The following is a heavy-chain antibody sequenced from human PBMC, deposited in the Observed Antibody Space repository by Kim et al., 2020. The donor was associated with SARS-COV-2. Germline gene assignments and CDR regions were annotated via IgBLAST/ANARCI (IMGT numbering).Heavy chain of an antibody. CDR2: IGINGDT. V-gene: IGHV3-23*01. Sequence: GGSLRLSCVVSGLTFSSRAMTWVRQAPGKGLEWVSAIGINGDTRYADSVRGRFTISRDNSKSTLYLQMNSLRVDDTAVYYCANEIRPNDYWGQGTLVTVSS. CDR3: ANEIRPNDY. CDR1: GLTFSSRA. J-gene: IGHJ4*02.